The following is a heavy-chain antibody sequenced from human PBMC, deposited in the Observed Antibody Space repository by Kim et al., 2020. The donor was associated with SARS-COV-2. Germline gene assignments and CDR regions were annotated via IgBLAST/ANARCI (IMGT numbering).Heavy chain of an antibody. CDR1: GGSISSYY. V-gene: IGHV4-59*01. CDR2: IYYSGST. J-gene: IGHJ4*02. Sequence: SETLSLTCTVSGGSISSYYWSWIRQPPGKGLEWIGYIYYSGSTNHNPSLKSRVTISVDTSKNQFSLKLSSVTAADTAVYYCARGREGYTSSWYLDYWGQGTLVTVSS. D-gene: IGHD6-13*01. CDR3: ARGREGYTSSWYLDY.